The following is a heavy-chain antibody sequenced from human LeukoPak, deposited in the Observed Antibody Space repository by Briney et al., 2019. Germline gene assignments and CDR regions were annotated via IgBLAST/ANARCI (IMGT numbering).Heavy chain of an antibody. Sequence: GGSLRLSCAASGFTFSSYWMHWVRQAPGKGLVWVSRINSDGSSTSYADSVKGRFTISRDNAKNTLCLQMNSLRAEDTAVYYCASGYCSGGSCYLEYFQHWGQGTLVTVSS. J-gene: IGHJ1*01. CDR1: GFTFSSYW. CDR2: INSDGSST. V-gene: IGHV3-74*01. CDR3: ASGYCSGGSCYLEYFQH. D-gene: IGHD2-15*01.